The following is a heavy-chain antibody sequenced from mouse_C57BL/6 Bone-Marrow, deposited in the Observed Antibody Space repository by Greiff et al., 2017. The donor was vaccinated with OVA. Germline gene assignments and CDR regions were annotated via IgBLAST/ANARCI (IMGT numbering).Heavy chain of an antibody. Sequence: VQLQQSGSELRSPGSSVKLSCKDFDSEVFPIAYMSWVRQKPGHGFEWIGGILPSIGRTIYGEKFEDKATLDADTLSNTAYLELNSLTSEDSAISYCARGDYDYPWFADWGQGTLVTVSA. CDR1: DSEVFPIAY. J-gene: IGHJ3*01. CDR2: ILPSIGRT. D-gene: IGHD2-4*01. V-gene: IGHV15-2*01. CDR3: ARGDYDYPWFAD.